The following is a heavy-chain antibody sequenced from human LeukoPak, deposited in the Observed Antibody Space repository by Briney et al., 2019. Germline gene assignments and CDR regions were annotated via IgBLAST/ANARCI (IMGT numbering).Heavy chain of an antibody. V-gene: IGHV3-23*01. D-gene: IGHD6-19*01. CDR1: GYTFSSYA. CDR2: ISDSGDST. Sequence: GGSLRLSCEASGYTFSSYAVSWVRQAPGKGLEWVSVISDSGDSTSYADSVKGRFTISRDSSKSTLYLQVDSLRAEDTAVYYCATARALAGPFDYWGQGTLVTVSS. J-gene: IGHJ4*02. CDR3: ATARALAGPFDY.